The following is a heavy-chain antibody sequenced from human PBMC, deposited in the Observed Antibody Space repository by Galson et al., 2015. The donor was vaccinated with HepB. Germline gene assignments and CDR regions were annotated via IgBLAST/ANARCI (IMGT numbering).Heavy chain of an antibody. CDR2: ISYDGSNK. J-gene: IGHJ6*02. Sequence: SLRLSCAASGFTFSSYAMHWVRQAPGKGLEWVAVISYDGSNKYYADSVKGRFTISRDNSKNTLYLQMNSLRAEDTAVYYCARDIVLMVYAIDDYYGMDVWGQGTTVTVSS. V-gene: IGHV3-30-3*01. CDR3: ARDIVLMVYAIDDYYGMDV. D-gene: IGHD2-8*01. CDR1: GFTFSSYA.